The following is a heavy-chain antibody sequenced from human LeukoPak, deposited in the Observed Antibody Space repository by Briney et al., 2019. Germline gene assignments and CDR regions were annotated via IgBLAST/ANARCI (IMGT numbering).Heavy chain of an antibody. J-gene: IGHJ4*02. CDR3: ARERRAGYYDSSGYPDY. V-gene: IGHV3-48*01. D-gene: IGHD3-22*01. Sequence: GGSLRLSCAASGFTFSSYSMNWVRQAPGKGLEWVSYISSSSSTIYYADSVKGRFTISRDNAKNSLYLQVNSLRAEDTAVYYCARERRAGYYDSSGYPDYWGQGTLVTVSS. CDR2: ISSSSSTI. CDR1: GFTFSSYS.